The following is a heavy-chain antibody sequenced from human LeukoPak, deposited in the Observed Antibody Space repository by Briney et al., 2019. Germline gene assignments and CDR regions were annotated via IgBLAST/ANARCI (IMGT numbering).Heavy chain of an antibody. D-gene: IGHD2-21*01. CDR1: GFTFSSYA. Sequence: GGSLRLSCAASGFTFSSYAMSWVRQAPGKGLEWVANIKQEGIERYYADSVRGRFTISRDNAKNSLYLQLNSLRVEDTAVYYCAKFPRGKWHIDYWGRGTLVTVSS. J-gene: IGHJ4*02. CDR2: IKQEGIER. V-gene: IGHV3-7*03. CDR3: AKFPRGKWHIDY.